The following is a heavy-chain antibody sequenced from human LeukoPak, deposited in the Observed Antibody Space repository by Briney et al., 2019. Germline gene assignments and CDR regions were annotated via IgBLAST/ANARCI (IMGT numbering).Heavy chain of an antibody. J-gene: IGHJ5*02. CDR1: GGSISSSSYY. D-gene: IGHD2-15*01. Sequence: KPSETLSLTCTVSGGSISSSSYYWGWIRQPPGKGLEWIGSIYYSGSTYYNPSLKSRVTISVDTSKNQFSLKLSSVTAADPAVYYCARLRWRVRWFDPWAQGPLVTVSS. V-gene: IGHV4-39*01. CDR2: IYYSGST. CDR3: ARLRWRVRWFDP.